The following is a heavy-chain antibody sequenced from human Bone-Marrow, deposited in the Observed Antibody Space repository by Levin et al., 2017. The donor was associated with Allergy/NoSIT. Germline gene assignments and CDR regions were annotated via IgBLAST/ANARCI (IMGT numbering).Heavy chain of an antibody. CDR2: IKSKTDGGTA. D-gene: IGHD6-13*01. V-gene: IGHV3-15*01. CDR1: GITFSNAW. Sequence: GGSLRLSCTASGITFSNAWMSWARQAPGKGLEWVGRIKSKTDGGTADYASPVKGRFTISRDDSRNTLYLQMNSLKTEDTAVYYCTTYISSWYYFDNWGQGTLVTVSS. CDR3: TTYISSWYYFDN. J-gene: IGHJ4*02.